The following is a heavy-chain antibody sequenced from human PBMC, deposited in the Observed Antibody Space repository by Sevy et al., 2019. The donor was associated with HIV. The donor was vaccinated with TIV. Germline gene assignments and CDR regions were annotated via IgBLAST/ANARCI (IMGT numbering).Heavy chain of an antibody. Sequence: ASVKVSCKASGYSFTGYFIYWLRQAPGQGLEWMGWINPKCGDTNYALSFQGRVTMTGHPSISTAYMELSSLTPDDTAIYYCARVIRDSGTATRYFQHWDQGTLVTVSS. J-gene: IGHJ1*01. CDR3: ARVIRDSGTATRYFQH. D-gene: IGHD1-1*01. CDR1: GYSFTGYF. CDR2: INPKCGDT. V-gene: IGHV1-2*02.